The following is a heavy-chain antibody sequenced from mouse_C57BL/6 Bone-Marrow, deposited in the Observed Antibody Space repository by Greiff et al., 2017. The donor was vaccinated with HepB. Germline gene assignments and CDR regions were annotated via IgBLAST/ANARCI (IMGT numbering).Heavy chain of an antibody. Sequence: EVQGVESGGGLVKPGGSLKLSCAASGFTFSDYGMHWVRQAPEKGLEWVAYISSGSSTIYYADTVKGRFTISRDNAKNTLFLQMTSLRSEDTAMYYCARWITTVVAHYAMDYWGQGTSVTVSS. V-gene: IGHV5-17*01. CDR2: ISSGSSTI. D-gene: IGHD1-1*01. CDR1: GFTFSDYG. CDR3: ARWITTVVAHYAMDY. J-gene: IGHJ4*01.